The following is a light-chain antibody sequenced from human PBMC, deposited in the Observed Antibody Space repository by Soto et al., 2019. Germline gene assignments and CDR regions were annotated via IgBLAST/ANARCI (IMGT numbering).Light chain of an antibody. CDR3: SSYAGSSTYV. V-gene: IGLV2-14*01. Sequence: QSALTQPASVSGSPGQSITISCTGTSSDIGDYNYVSWYQQHPGKVPKLMIFEVSNRPSGVSTRFSGSKSGNTASLTISGLQPEDEADYYCSSYAGSSTYVFGTGTKLTVL. CDR2: EVS. CDR1: SSDIGDYNY. J-gene: IGLJ1*01.